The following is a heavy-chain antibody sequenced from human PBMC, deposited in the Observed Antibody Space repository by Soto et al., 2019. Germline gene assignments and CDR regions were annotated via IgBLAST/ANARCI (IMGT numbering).Heavy chain of an antibody. J-gene: IGHJ6*02. Sequence: QVQLVQSGAEEKKPGASVKVSCKASGYTFTSYAMHWVRQAPGQRLEWMGWINAGNGNTKYSQKFQGRVTITRDTSASTAYMELSSLRSEDTSVYYCTIDPSYYGMDVWGQGTTVTVSS. CDR3: TIDPSYYGMDV. CDR1: GYTFTSYA. V-gene: IGHV1-3*05. CDR2: INAGNGNT.